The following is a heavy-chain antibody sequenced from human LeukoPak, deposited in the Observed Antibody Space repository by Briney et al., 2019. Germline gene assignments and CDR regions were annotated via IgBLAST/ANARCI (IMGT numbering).Heavy chain of an antibody. CDR2: MNPNSGNT. Sequence: ASVKVSCKASGYTFTSYDINWVRPATGQGLEWMGWMNPNSGNTGYAQKFQGRVTITRNTSISTAYMELSSLRSEDTAVYYCARGVSAAGMDYWGQGTLVTVSS. J-gene: IGHJ4*02. CDR1: GYTFTSYD. V-gene: IGHV1-8*03. CDR3: ARGVSAAGMDY. D-gene: IGHD6-13*01.